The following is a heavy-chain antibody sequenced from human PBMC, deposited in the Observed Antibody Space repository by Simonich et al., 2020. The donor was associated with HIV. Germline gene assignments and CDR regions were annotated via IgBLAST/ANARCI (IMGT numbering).Heavy chain of an antibody. D-gene: IGHD7-27*01. Sequence: QVQLVQSGAEVKKPGASVKVSCKVSGSSLTELSMHWVSQAPGKGLEWMGGFDLEDGETINVQKVQGRGTMTEDTSTDTAYMELSSLRFEDTAVYYCATETGNFDYWGQGTLVTVSS. V-gene: IGHV1-24*01. CDR1: GSSLTELS. CDR3: ATETGNFDY. CDR2: FDLEDGET. J-gene: IGHJ4*02.